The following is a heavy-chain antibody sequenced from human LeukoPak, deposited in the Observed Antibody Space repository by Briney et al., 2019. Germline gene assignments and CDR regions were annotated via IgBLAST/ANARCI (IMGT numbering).Heavy chain of an antibody. Sequence: GGSLRLSCAASGFTFSSYWMSWVRQAPGKGLEWVANIKQDGSEKYYVDSVKGRFTISRDNAKNSLYLQMSSLRAEDTAVYFCASGQTTVTNWGQGTLVTVSS. J-gene: IGHJ4*02. V-gene: IGHV3-7*03. CDR2: IKQDGSEK. CDR3: ASGQTTVTN. D-gene: IGHD4-17*01. CDR1: GFTFSSYW.